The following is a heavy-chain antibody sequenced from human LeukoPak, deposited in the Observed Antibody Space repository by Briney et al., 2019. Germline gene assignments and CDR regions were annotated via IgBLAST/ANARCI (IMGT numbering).Heavy chain of an antibody. CDR1: GFTFSSYA. Sequence: GGSLRLSCAASGFTFSSYAMHWVRQAPGKGLEWVAVISYDGSNKYYADSVKGRFTISRDNSKNTLYLQMNSLRAEDTAVYYCARAYCSGGSCYQLDYWGQGTLVTVSS. CDR2: ISYDGSNK. D-gene: IGHD2-15*01. CDR3: ARAYCSGGSCYQLDY. V-gene: IGHV3-30*04. J-gene: IGHJ4*02.